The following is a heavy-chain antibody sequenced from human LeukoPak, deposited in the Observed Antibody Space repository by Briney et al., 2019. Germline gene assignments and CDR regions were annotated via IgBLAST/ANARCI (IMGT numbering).Heavy chain of an antibody. V-gene: IGHV3-49*04. D-gene: IGHD3-10*01. CDR3: ARGRYYFGSGSFYGSLYYFDF. CDR2: IRSKSYAGTT. Sequence: GGSLRLSCTASGFSFGDYVMSWVRQAPGKGLEWAGRIRSKSYAGTTEYAASGRDRFTISSDDSKSIAYLQMHRLKTEDTAVYYCARGRYYFGSGSFYGSLYYFDFWGQGTLVTVSS. CDR1: GFSFGDYV. J-gene: IGHJ4*02.